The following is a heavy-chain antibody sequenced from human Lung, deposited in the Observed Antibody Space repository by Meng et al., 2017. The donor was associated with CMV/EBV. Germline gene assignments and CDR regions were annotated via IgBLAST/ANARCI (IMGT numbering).Heavy chain of an antibody. D-gene: IGHD2-15*01. Sequence: GEVGEFGSGFKKPWGSGKVSWKAFGYNFPSYAMNWVRQAPGQGLEWIGWIHTNTGNPTYAQGFTGRFVFSLDTSVSTAYLQISSLKAADTAVYYCARLYCSGGSCYTIDYWGQGTLVTVSS. CDR3: ARLYCSGGSCYTIDY. CDR2: IHTNTGNP. CDR1: GYNFPSYA. V-gene: IGHV7-4-1*02. J-gene: IGHJ4*02.